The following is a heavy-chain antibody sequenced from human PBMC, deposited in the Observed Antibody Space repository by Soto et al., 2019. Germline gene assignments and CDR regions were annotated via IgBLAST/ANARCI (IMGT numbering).Heavy chain of an antibody. Sequence: EVQLLESGGDLVQPGGSLRLSCAASGFIFTSYAMSWVRQAPGKGLEWVSSINVDDNTYYAESVRGRFTISRDNSKNTLYLQMNSLTAEDTALYYCAKIYYFDYWGRGTLVTVSS. CDR1: GFIFTSYA. J-gene: IGHJ4*02. CDR2: INVDDNT. CDR3: AKIYYFDY. V-gene: IGHV3-23*01.